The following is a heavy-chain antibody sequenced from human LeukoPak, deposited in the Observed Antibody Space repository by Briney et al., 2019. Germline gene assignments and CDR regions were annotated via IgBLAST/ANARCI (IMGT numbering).Heavy chain of an antibody. J-gene: IGHJ4*02. CDR3: AEDQQLEPFHY. V-gene: IGHV3-30*02. D-gene: IGHD1-1*01. Sequence: GGSLRLSCVASGLSFSNYGMHWVRQAPGKGLKWVAFIQFDGGDIFYADSVKGRFTISRDNSKKTVFLQMNSLRTDDTAMYYCAEDQQLEPFHYWGRGTLVTVSS. CDR2: IQFDGGDI. CDR1: GLSFSNYG.